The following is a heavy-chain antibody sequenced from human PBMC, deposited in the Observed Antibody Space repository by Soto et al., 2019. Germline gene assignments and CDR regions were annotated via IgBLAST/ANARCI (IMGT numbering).Heavy chain of an antibody. CDR3: ARDEGGSLRLGYYYYSLDV. V-gene: IGHV1-18*01. CDR1: GYTFTSYG. D-gene: IGHD5-12*01. J-gene: IGHJ6*02. CDR2: ISAYNGNT. Sequence: QVQLVQSGAEVKKPGASVKVSCKASGYTFTSYGISWVRQAPGQGLEWMGWISAYNGNTNYAQKRQGRVTMTTDTSTSTAYMELRSLRSDDTAVYYCARDEGGSLRLGYYYYSLDVWGQGTTVTVSS.